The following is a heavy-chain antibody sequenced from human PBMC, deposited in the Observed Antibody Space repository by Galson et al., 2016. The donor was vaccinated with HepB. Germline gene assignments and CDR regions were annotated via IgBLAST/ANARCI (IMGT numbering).Heavy chain of an antibody. V-gene: IGHV1-2*04. D-gene: IGHD3-22*01. CDR1: GYTFIDHY. J-gene: IGHJ4*02. Sequence: SVKVSCKASGYTFIDHYIHWVRQAPGQGLEWMGWINPNSGATNYVQNFQGWVTMARDTSISTVYMELSRLKPDDTAIYYCARELCIYDSSFAYWGQGTLVTVSS. CDR3: ARELCIYDSSFAY. CDR2: INPNSGAT.